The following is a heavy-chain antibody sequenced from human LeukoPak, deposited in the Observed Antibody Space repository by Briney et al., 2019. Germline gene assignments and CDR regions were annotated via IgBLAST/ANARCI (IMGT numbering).Heavy chain of an antibody. CDR1: GGTFSSYA. J-gene: IGHJ3*02. Sequence: SVKVSCKASGGTFSSYAISWVRQAPGQGLEWMGGIIPIFGTANYAQKFQGRVTMTRDMSTSTVYMELSSLRSEDTAVYYCARGHSSGWYEDAFDIWGQGTMVTVSS. CDR3: ARGHSSGWYEDAFDI. D-gene: IGHD6-19*01. V-gene: IGHV1-69*05. CDR2: IIPIFGTA.